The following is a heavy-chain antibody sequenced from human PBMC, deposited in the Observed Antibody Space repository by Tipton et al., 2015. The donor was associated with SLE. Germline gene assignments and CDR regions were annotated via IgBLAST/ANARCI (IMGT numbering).Heavy chain of an antibody. J-gene: IGHJ6*03. Sequence: SLRLSCAASGFTVSSNYMSWVRQAPGKGLEWVSVIYSGGSTYYADSVKGRFTISRHNSKNTLYLQMNSLRAEDTAVYYCARDGGDFWSGYYHMDVWGKGTTVTVSS. CDR2: IYSGGST. CDR1: GFTVSSNY. V-gene: IGHV3-53*04. D-gene: IGHD3-3*01. CDR3: ARDGGDFWSGYYHMDV.